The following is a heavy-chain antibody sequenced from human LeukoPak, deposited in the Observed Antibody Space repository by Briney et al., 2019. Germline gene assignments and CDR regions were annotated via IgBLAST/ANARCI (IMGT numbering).Heavy chain of an antibody. CDR2: IYYSGST. J-gene: IGHJ6*03. Sequence: PSETLSLTYTVSGGSISSSSYYWGWIRQPPGKGLEWIGSIYYSGSTYYNPSLKSRVTISVDTSKNQSSLKLSSVTAADTAVYYCARALIRNYYYYYMDVWGKGTTVTVSS. V-gene: IGHV4-39*07. CDR1: GGSISSSSYY. CDR3: ARALIRNYYYYYMDV.